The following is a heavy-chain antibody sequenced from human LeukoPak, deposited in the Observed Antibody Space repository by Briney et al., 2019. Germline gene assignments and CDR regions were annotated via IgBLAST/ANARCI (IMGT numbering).Heavy chain of an antibody. D-gene: IGHD6-13*01. CDR1: GLTFSSYA. CDR2: ISYDGSNK. CDR3: ARARIAAAVPNWFDP. Sequence: GRSLRLSCAPSGLTFSSYAMHWVRQAPGKGLEWVAVISYDGSNKYYTDPVKGRFTISRDNSKNTLYLQMNSLRAEDTAVYYCARARIAAAVPNWFDPWGQGTLVTVSS. J-gene: IGHJ5*02. V-gene: IGHV3-30*10.